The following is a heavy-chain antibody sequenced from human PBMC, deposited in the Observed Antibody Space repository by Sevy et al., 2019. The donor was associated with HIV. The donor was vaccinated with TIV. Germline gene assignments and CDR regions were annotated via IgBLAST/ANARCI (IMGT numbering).Heavy chain of an antibody. Sequence: GGSLRLSCAASGFTVSSNYMSWVRQAPGKGLEWVSVIYSGGSTYYADSVKGRFTISRDNSENTLYLQMNSLRAEDTAVYYCARGHYYDSSGYQTNAFDIWGQGTMVTVSS. CDR3: ARGHYYDSSGYQTNAFDI. J-gene: IGHJ3*02. CDR1: GFTVSSNY. V-gene: IGHV3-53*01. CDR2: IYSGGST. D-gene: IGHD3-22*01.